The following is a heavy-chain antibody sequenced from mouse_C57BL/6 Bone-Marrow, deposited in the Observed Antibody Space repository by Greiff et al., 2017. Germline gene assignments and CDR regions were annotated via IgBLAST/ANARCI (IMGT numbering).Heavy chain of an antibody. CDR2: IDPENGDT. CDR1: GFNFKDDY. D-gene: IGHD1-1*01. J-gene: IGHJ2*01. Sequence: EVQLVESGAELVRPGASVKLSCTASGFNFKDDYMHWVKQRPEQGLEWIGWIDPENGDTEYASKFQGKATITADTSSNTAYLQLSSLTSGDTAVYDCASYISAAELNFDYWGQGTALTVSS. V-gene: IGHV14-4*01. CDR3: ASYISAAELNFDY.